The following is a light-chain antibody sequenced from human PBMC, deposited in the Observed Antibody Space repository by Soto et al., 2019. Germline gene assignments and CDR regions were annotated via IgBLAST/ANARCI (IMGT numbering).Light chain of an antibody. CDR1: ESVGSSY. Sequence: EKIVTLCCRTTESVGSSYLTWSQHKPGQAPRIIIDCASTRATGSPARFSGSGSGTDFTLTISSLPPEYFAVYYCQQYNDGTRTFGQGTKVEIK. CDR3: QQYNDGTRT. J-gene: IGKJ1*01. V-gene: IGKV3D-7*01. CDR2: CAS.